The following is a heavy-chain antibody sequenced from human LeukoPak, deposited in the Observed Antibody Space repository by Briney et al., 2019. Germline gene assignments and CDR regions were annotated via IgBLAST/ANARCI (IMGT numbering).Heavy chain of an antibody. Sequence: GGSLRLSCAASGFTFSSYAMSWVRQAPGKGLEWVSAISGSGGSTYYADSVKGRFTISRDNSKNTLYLQMNSLRAEDTAVYYCGKDPSGIAVAGDGYFDYWGQGTLVTVSS. V-gene: IGHV3-23*01. CDR3: GKDPSGIAVAGDGYFDY. CDR2: ISGSGGST. D-gene: IGHD6-19*01. CDR1: GFTFSSYA. J-gene: IGHJ4*02.